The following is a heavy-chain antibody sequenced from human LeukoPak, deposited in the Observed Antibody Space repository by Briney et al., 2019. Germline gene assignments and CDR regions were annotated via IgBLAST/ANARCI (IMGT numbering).Heavy chain of an antibody. Sequence: ASVKVSCKASGYTFTGYYMHWVRQAPGQRLEWMGWINAGNGNTKYSQKFQGRVTITGDTSASTAYMELSSLRSEDTAVYYCARDGCVGDCIYLDYWGQGTLVTVSP. V-gene: IGHV1-3*01. CDR1: GYTFTGYY. CDR3: ARDGCVGDCIYLDY. CDR2: INAGNGNT. J-gene: IGHJ4*02. D-gene: IGHD2-21*02.